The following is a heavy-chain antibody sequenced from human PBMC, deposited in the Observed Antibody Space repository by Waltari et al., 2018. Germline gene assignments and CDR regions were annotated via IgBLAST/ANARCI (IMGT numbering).Heavy chain of an antibody. Sequence: QVQLQESGPGLVKSSETLSLTCSVSGGSLRDHFWSWVRQSPGKGLVWIGNVYYSGTTSYNPSLKSRVTISIDTSKNQFSLKLNSVTAADTAIYYCARMYYYDYYYGMDVWGQGTTVIVSS. CDR3: ARMYYYDYYYGMDV. CDR2: VYYSGTT. J-gene: IGHJ6*02. D-gene: IGHD3-10*01. CDR1: GGSLRDHF. V-gene: IGHV4-59*11.